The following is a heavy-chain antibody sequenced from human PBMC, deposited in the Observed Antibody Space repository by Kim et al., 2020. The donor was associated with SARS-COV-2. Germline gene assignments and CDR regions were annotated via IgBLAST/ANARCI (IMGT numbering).Heavy chain of an antibody. Sequence: ASVNVSCKASGYTFTDHFIHWVRQAPGQGLEWMGWINPTSGDTKSAQKFQGRVTVTREASITTVYMELTRLTSDDTAMYYCARDPGRGWILDCWGQGTLVTVSS. D-gene: IGHD6-19*01. CDR1: GYTFTDHF. V-gene: IGHV1-2*02. J-gene: IGHJ4*02. CDR3: ARDPGRGWILDC. CDR2: INPTSGDT.